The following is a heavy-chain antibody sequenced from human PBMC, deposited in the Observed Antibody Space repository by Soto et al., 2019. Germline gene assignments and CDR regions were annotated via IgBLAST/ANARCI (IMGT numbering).Heavy chain of an antibody. CDR1: GFTFTSHG. D-gene: IGHD2-15*01. CDR3: ATDPRGGGFGNFDY. Sequence: TGGSLRLSCATSGFTFTSHGMHWVRQAPGKGLEWVAVIWFDGSKKYLADSVKGRFTISRDNSKSTLYLQMNSLRVEDTAVYYCATDPRGGGFGNFDYWGQGTLVTVSS. V-gene: IGHV3-30*02. J-gene: IGHJ4*02. CDR2: IWFDGSKK.